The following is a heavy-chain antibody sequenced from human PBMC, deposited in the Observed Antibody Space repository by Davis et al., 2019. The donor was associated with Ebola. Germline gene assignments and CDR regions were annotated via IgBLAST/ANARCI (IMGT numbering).Heavy chain of an antibody. V-gene: IGHV3-7*01. D-gene: IGHD4-23*01. CDR1: GITFSSYW. J-gene: IGHJ5*02. CDR3: ATPQTTVVTGWFDP. CDR2: IKQDGSEK. Sequence: PGGSLRLSCAASGITFSSYWMSWVRQAPGKGLEWVANIKQDGSEKYYVDSVKGRFTISRDNAKNSLYLQMNSLRAEDTAVYYCATPQTTVVTGWFDPWGQGTLVTVSS.